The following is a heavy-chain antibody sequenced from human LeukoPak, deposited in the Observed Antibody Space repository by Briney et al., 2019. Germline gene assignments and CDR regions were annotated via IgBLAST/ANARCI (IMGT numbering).Heavy chain of an antibody. J-gene: IGHJ4*02. CDR1: GFTFSSYA. Sequence: GGSLRLSCAASGFTFSSYAMSWVRQAPGKGLEWVSAISGSGGATYYANSVKGRFTISRDNAKNSLYLQMNSLRAEDTAVYYCARDVQWELFDFDYWGQETLVTVSS. D-gene: IGHD1-26*01. V-gene: IGHV3-23*01. CDR3: ARDVQWELFDFDY. CDR2: ISGSGGAT.